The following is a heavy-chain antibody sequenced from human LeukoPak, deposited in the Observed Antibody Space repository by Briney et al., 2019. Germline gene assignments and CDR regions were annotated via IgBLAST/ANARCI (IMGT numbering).Heavy chain of an antibody. CDR2: IIPIFGTA. J-gene: IGHJ1*01. Sequence: GASVKVSCKASGGTFSSYAISWVRQAPGQGLEWMGGIIPIFGTANYAQKFQGRVTITADESTSTAYMELSSLRSEDTAVYYCARDRCSGGSCYSDEYFQHRGQGTLVTVSS. CDR3: ARDRCSGGSCYSDEYFQH. D-gene: IGHD2-15*01. CDR1: GGTFSSYA. V-gene: IGHV1-69*13.